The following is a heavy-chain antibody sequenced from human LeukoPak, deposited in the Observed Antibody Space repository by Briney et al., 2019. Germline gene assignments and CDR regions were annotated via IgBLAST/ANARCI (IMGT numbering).Heavy chain of an antibody. V-gene: IGHV3-74*01. CDR2: INSDGSST. J-gene: IGHJ4*02. CDR3: ARVDYYDSSGYLDY. CDR1: GFTFSRYA. D-gene: IGHD3-22*01. Sequence: GGSLRLSCAAAGFTFSRYAMSWVRQAPGKGLVWVSRINSDGSSTSYADSVKGRFTISRDNAKNTLYLQMNSLRAEDTAVYYCARVDYYDSSGYLDYWGQGTLVTVSS.